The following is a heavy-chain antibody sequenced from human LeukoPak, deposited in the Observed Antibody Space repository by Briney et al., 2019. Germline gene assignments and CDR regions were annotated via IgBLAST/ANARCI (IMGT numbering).Heavy chain of an antibody. D-gene: IGHD2-21*01. CDR2: ISSDGRDT. V-gene: IGHV3-74*01. Sequence: GGSLRLSCAASGLTLSGYWMYWVRQVPGKGLMWVTGISSDGRDTRYADSVKGRFTISRDNAKNTLYLQMNSLRDEDTAIYYCGRDVEGPRAFDYWGQGTLVTVS. CDR1: GLTLSGYW. CDR3: GRDVEGPRAFDY. J-gene: IGHJ4*02.